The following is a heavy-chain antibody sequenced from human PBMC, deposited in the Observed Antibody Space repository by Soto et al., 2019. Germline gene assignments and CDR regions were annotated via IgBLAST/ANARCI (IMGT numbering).Heavy chain of an antibody. CDR2: IYYSGST. CDR3: ARDVQSGDFWIGYYTTTWFDP. Sequence: SETLSLTCTVSGGSISDYYWSWIRQPPGKGLEWIGYIYYSGSTNYNPSLKSRVAISVDTSKNQFSLKLSSVTAADTAVYYCARDVQSGDFWIGYYTTTWFDPWGQVTLVTGS. D-gene: IGHD3-3*01. J-gene: IGHJ5*02. CDR1: GGSISDYY. V-gene: IGHV4-59*12.